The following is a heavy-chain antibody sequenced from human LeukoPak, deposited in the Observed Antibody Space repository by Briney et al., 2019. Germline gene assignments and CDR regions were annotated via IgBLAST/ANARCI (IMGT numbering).Heavy chain of an antibody. CDR1: GYTFTGYY. Sequence: ASVKVSCKASGYTFTGYYMHWVRQAPGQGLEWMGWINPNSGGTNYAQKFQGRVTMTRDTSISTAYMELSRLRSDDTAVYYCARYSGWYELMFFDYWGQGTLVTVSS. D-gene: IGHD6-19*01. V-gene: IGHV1-2*02. CDR2: INPNSGGT. CDR3: ARYSGWYELMFFDY. J-gene: IGHJ4*02.